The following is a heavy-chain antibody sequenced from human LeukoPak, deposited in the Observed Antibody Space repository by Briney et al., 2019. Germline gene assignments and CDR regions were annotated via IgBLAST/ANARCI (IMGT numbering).Heavy chain of an antibody. D-gene: IGHD2-2*01. Sequence: GGSLRLSCAASGFTFSSYWMSWVRQAPGKGLEWVATIKYDGSDKYYVDSVKGRFTISRDNAKNSLYLQMNSLRAEDTAVYYCARDQTEPDIVVVPAAIVTGFDPWGQGTLVTVSS. CDR1: GFTFSSYW. V-gene: IGHV3-7*01. CDR3: ARDQTEPDIVVVPAAIVTGFDP. CDR2: IKYDGSDK. J-gene: IGHJ5*02.